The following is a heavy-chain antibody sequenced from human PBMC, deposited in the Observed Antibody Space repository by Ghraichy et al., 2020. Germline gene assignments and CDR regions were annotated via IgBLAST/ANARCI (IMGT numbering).Heavy chain of an antibody. Sequence: GESLNISCAASGFTFSSYLMSWVRQAPGKGLEWVANIKQDGSEKYYRDSVKGRFTIYRDNAKNSLYLQMNSLRAEDTAVYYCARRVVGATYMDVWGQGPTVTVSS. V-gene: IGHV3-7*01. J-gene: IGHJ6*02. CDR1: GFTFSSYL. CDR3: ARRVVGATYMDV. D-gene: IGHD1-26*01. CDR2: IKQDGSEK.